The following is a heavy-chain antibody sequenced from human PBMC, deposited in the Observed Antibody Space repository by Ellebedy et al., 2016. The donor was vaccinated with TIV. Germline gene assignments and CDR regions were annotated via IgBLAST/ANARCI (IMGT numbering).Heavy chain of an antibody. V-gene: IGHV4-4*02. CDR1: GGSITDTEW. CDR3: TRTTQHLAPSNY. D-gene: IGHD1-1*01. CDR2: VHHRGTA. J-gene: IGHJ4*02. Sequence: MPSETLSLTCGVSGGSITDTEWWSWVRQSPGMGLEWIGEVHHRGTANYNPSLMSRVSISMDKSKNQLSLDLAFVTAADTAVYYCTRTTQHLAPSNYWGLGMLVTVSS.